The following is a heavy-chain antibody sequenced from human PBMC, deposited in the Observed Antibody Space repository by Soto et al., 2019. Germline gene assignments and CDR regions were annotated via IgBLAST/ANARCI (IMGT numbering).Heavy chain of an antibody. J-gene: IGHJ3*01. CDR3: ARGKYPGPVDG. Sequence: QMQLVESGGDLVRSGGSLKLSCVSSGFTFSDYFMHWMRQAPGKGLEWVSYISGPSSVLSYTDSVKGRFTISRDNAKDSLFLQLNNLRAEDTALYYCARGKYPGPVDGWAQGTMSPSLQ. CDR1: GFTFSDYF. CDR2: ISGPSSVL. V-gene: IGHV3-11*01.